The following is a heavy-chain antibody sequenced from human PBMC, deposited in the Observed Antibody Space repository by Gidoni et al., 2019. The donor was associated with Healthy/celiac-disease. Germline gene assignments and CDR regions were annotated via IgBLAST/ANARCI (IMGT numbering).Heavy chain of an antibody. J-gene: IGHJ2*01. CDR3: AIVHASYYDSSCYSHRYFDL. Sequence: QVQLQESGPGLVKPSETLSLTCTVSGGSISSYYWSWIRQPAGKGLEWSGYIYYSGSTNYHPSRQSRVTISVDTSTNQFSLKLSSVTAADTAVYYCAIVHASYYDSSCYSHRYFDLWGRGTLVNVSS. D-gene: IGHD3-22*01. V-gene: IGHV4-59*01. CDR1: GGSISSYY. CDR2: IYYSGST.